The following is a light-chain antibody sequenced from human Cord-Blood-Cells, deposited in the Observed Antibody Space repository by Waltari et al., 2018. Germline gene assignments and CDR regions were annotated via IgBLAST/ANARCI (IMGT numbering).Light chain of an antibody. CDR1: QSLSSY. J-gene: IGKJ1*01. CDR3: QQSYSTRWT. Sequence: DIQMTQSPVSLSASVGDRVTITGRASQSLSSYLNWYQQKPGKAPKLLIYAASSLQSGVPSMFSGSGSGTDFTLTISSLQPEDFATYYCQQSYSTRWTFGQGTKVEIK. CDR2: AAS. V-gene: IGKV1-39*01.